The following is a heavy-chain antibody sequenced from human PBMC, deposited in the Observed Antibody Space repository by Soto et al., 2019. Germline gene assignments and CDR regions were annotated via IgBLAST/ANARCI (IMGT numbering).Heavy chain of an antibody. Sequence: SETLSLTCTVSGGSVSSGSYYWSWIRQPPGKGLEWIGYIYYSGSTNYSPSLKSRVTISVDTSKNQFSLKLSSVTAADTAVYYCASFGGYSYGLFDYWGQGTLVTVSS. J-gene: IGHJ4*02. D-gene: IGHD5-18*01. CDR2: IYYSGST. V-gene: IGHV4-61*01. CDR1: GGSVSSGSYY. CDR3: ASFGGYSYGLFDY.